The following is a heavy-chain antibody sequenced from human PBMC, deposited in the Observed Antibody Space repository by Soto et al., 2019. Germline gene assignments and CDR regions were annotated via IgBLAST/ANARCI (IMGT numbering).Heavy chain of an antibody. J-gene: IGHJ4*02. Sequence: ASVKVSCKVSGYTLTELSMHWVRQAPGKGLEWMGGFDPEDGETIYAQKFQGRVTMTEDTSTDTAYMELSSLRSEDTAVYYCATLSGYSYGLDYWGQRTLVTVSS. V-gene: IGHV1-24*01. CDR2: FDPEDGET. CDR1: GYTLTELS. CDR3: ATLSGYSYGLDY. D-gene: IGHD5-18*01.